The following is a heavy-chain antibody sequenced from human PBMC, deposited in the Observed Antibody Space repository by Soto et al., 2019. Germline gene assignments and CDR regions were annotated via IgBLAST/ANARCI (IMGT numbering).Heavy chain of an antibody. V-gene: IGHV3-7*05. Sequence: EVQLVESGGGLVQPGGSLRLSCAASGFNFSSYWMSWVRQAPGKGLEWVANIKQDGSEKYYVDSVKGRFTISRDNAKNSLYLQMNSLRAEDTAVYYCARDNSWFDYWGQGTLVTVSS. J-gene: IGHJ4*02. CDR1: GFNFSSYW. CDR3: ARDNSWFDY. CDR2: IKQDGSEK.